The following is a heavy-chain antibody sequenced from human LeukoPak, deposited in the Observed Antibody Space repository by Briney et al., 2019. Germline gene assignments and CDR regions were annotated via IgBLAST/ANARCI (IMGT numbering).Heavy chain of an antibody. CDR2: ISAAGDT. Sequence: PGGSLRLSCAASGFTFSTYDMHWVRQATGRGLEWVSGISAAGDTYYSGSVKGRFTVSRENAKNSLYLQMNSLRAGDTAVYYCARGLPGGFDYWGRGTLVTVSS. V-gene: IGHV3-13*01. J-gene: IGHJ4*02. D-gene: IGHD5-18*01. CDR3: ARGLPGGFDY. CDR1: GFTFSTYD.